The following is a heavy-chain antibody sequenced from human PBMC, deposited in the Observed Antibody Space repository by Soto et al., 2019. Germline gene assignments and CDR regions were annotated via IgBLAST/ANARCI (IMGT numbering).Heavy chain of an antibody. J-gene: IGHJ5*02. V-gene: IGHV4-31*03. Sequence: SETLSLTCTVSGGSISSGGYYWSWIRQHPGKGLEWIGYIYYSGSTYYNPSLKSRVTISVDTSKNQFSLKLSSVTAADTAVYYCARNSVKPTTNWFDPWGQGTLVTVSS. CDR3: ARNSVKPTTNWFDP. CDR2: IYYSGST. CDR1: GGSISSGGYY. D-gene: IGHD4-17*01.